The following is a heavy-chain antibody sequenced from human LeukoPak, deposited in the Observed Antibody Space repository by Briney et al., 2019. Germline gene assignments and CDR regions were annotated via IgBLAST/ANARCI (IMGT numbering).Heavy chain of an antibody. CDR2: ISGSGGST. V-gene: IGHV3-23*01. J-gene: IGHJ5*02. CDR3: AKGPPAGQLLRKFDP. CDR1: GFTFSFYV. D-gene: IGHD6-6*01. Sequence: PGGSLRLSCAASGFTFSFYVMHWVRQAPGKGLEWVSAISGSGGSTYYADSVKGRFTISRDNSKNTLYLQMNSLRAEDTAVYYCAKGPPAGQLLRKFDPWGQGTLVTVSS.